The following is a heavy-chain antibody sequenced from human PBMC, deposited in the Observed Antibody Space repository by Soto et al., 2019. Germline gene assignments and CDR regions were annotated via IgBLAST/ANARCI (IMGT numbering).Heavy chain of an antibody. CDR1: GGSISSSSYY. CDR2: IDYTGNT. V-gene: IGHV4-39*01. CDR3: ARINKGYGTDS. Sequence: QLQLQESGPGLVKPSETLSLTCTVSGGSISSSSYYLGCIRQPPGKGLEWIASIDYTGNTIYNPSFTSRVTLSVDTSTNQFSLKVTSVTAADTALYYCARINKGYGTDSWGQGTMVTVSS. D-gene: IGHD5-18*01. J-gene: IGHJ4*02.